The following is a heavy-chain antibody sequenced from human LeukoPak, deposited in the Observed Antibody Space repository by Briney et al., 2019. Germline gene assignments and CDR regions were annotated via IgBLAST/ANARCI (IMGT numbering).Heavy chain of an antibody. D-gene: IGHD3-10*01. V-gene: IGHV4-31*03. CDR1: GASLCRQGYF. J-gene: IGHJ3*02. CDR3: ARDHYWGSGRTFAFEI. Sequence: SETLSLTCTVSGASLCRQGYFWRWLRPPPGEALVWIGYICYIMRTHYMPTVKCRVTISLDTSNNQCSLKLSSVTAAETAVYYCARDHYWGSGRTFAFEIWGRGTMVTVSS. CDR2: ICYIMRT.